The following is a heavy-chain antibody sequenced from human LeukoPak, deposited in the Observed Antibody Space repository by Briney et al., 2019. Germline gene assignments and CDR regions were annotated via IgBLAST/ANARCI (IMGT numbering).Heavy chain of an antibody. V-gene: IGHV3-7*03. CDR1: GFTFSSYW. CDR2: IKRDGSEK. CDR3: ARAYCSGGSCYFPDAFDI. J-gene: IGHJ3*02. D-gene: IGHD2-15*01. Sequence: GGSLRLSCAASGFTFSSYWMSWVRQAPGKGLEWVANIKRDGSEKYYVDSVKGRFTISRDNAKNSLYLQMNSLRAGDTAVYYCARAYCSGGSCYFPDAFDIWGQGTMVTVSS.